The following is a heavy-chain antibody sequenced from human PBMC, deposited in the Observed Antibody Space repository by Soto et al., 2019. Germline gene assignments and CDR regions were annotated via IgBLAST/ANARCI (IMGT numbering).Heavy chain of an antibody. CDR3: AKGDNLGPKTGYAFGP. J-gene: IGHJ5*02. CDR1: GDSVSSNTAS. D-gene: IGHD5-12*01. CDR2: TYFRSKWYN. Sequence: SQTLSLTCAISGDSVSSNTASWNWIRQSPSRGLEWLGRTYFRSKWYNDYAVSVKSRIIINPDTSNNQFSLQLNSVAPEDTAVYLCAKGDNLGPKTGYAFGPWGQGTMVTVSS. V-gene: IGHV6-1*01.